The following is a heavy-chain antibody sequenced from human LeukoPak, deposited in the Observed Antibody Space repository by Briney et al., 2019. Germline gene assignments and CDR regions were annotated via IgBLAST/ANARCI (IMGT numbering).Heavy chain of an antibody. D-gene: IGHD3-16*01. CDR1: GGSISGFY. V-gene: IGHV4-59*01. CDR3: ARSRFGGVYDAFDI. Sequence: PSETLSLTCTVSGGSISGFYWSWMRQSPGKGLEWIGHIYDSGSTNYNPSLKSRVTISVDTSKNQFSLKVNSVTAADTALYYCARSRFGGVYDAFDIWGQGTMVTVSP. J-gene: IGHJ3*02. CDR2: IYDSGST.